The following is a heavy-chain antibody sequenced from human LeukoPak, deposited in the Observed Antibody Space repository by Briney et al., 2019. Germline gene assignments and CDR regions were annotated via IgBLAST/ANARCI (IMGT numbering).Heavy chain of an antibody. Sequence: GASVKVSCKASGYTFTAYYMHWVRQAPGQGLEWMGWINANSGGTNYAQKFQGRVTMTRDTSISTVYMDLRRLTSDDTDVYYCARVRDGYSYGTNWFDPWGQGTLVTVSS. CDR2: INANSGGT. V-gene: IGHV1-2*02. D-gene: IGHD5-18*01. J-gene: IGHJ5*02. CDR3: ARVRDGYSYGTNWFDP. CDR1: GYTFTAYY.